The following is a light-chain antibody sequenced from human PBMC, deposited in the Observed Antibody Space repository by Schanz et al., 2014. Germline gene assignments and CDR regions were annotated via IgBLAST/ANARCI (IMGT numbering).Light chain of an antibody. J-gene: IGKJ4*01. Sequence: DIQMTQSPSSLSASVGDRVTITCQASQDISNYLNWYQQKPGKAPKLLIYDASTLETGVPSRFSGSGSGTDFTFTISSLQPEDIATYYCLQHNSYPLTFGGGTKVEIK. CDR1: QDISNY. V-gene: IGKV1-33*01. CDR3: LQHNSYPLT. CDR2: DAS.